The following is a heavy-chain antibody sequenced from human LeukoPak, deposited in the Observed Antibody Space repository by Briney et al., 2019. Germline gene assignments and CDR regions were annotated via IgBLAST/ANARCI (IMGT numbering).Heavy chain of an antibody. Sequence: GGSLRLSCAASGFTFSSYSMNWVRQAPGKGLEWVSAISGSGGSTYYADSVKGRFTISKDNSKNTLYLQMNSLRAEDTAVYYCAKVGYSSGWYQGGAFDIWGQGTMVTVSS. D-gene: IGHD6-19*01. J-gene: IGHJ3*02. CDR1: GFTFSSYS. CDR2: ISGSGGST. CDR3: AKVGYSSGWYQGGAFDI. V-gene: IGHV3-23*01.